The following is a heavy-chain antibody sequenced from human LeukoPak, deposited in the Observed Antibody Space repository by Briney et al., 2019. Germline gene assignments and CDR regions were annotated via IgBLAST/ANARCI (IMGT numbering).Heavy chain of an antibody. CDR2: IYYSGST. CDR3: ARDRVYGDRDYFDY. J-gene: IGHJ4*02. V-gene: IGHV4-59*01. Sequence: SETLSLTCTVSGGSISSYYWSWIRQPPGKGLEWIGYIYYSGSTNYNPSLKGRVTISVDTSKNQFSLKLSSVTAADTAVYYCARDRVYGDRDYFDYWGQGTLVTVSS. CDR1: GGSISSYY. D-gene: IGHD4-17*01.